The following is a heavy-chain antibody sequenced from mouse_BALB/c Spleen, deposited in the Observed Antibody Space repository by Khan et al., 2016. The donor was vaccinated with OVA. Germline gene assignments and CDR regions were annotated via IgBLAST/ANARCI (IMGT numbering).Heavy chain of an antibody. V-gene: IGHV1-7*01. J-gene: IGHJ3*01. CDR1: GYTFTSYW. CDR3: ANHGSSSAWLTY. CDR2: INPSTGYT. D-gene: IGHD1-1*01. Sequence: QVQLKESGAELAKPGASVKMSCKASGYTFTSYWMHWVKQRPGQGLEWFGYINPSTGYTEYNQRFKDKATLTADKSSSTAYMQLSSLTSEESAVYYCANHGSSSAWLTYWGQGTLVTVSA.